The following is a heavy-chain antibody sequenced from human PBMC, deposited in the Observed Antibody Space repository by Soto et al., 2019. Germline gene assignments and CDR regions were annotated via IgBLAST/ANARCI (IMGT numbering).Heavy chain of an antibody. CDR1: GYTFTGYY. CDR3: ARGSSWSPYYFDY. D-gene: IGHD6-13*01. Sequence: ASVKVSCKASGYTFTGYYMHWVRQAPGQGLEWMGWINPNSGGTNYAQKFQGWVTMTRDTSISTAYMELSRLRSDDTAVYYCARGSSWSPYYFDYRGQGTLVTVSS. V-gene: IGHV1-2*04. J-gene: IGHJ4*02. CDR2: INPNSGGT.